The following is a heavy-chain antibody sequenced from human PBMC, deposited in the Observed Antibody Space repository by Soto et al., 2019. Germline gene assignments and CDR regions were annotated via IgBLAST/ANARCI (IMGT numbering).Heavy chain of an antibody. V-gene: IGHV4-34*01. CDR1: GGSFSGYY. J-gene: IGHJ4*02. CDR3: ARRMRRTGNPHFDY. CDR2: INHSGST. D-gene: IGHD2-8*01. Sequence: SETLSLTCAVYGGSFSGYYWSWIRQPPGKGLEWIGEINHSGSTNYNPSLKSRVTISVDTSKNQFSLKLSSVTAADTAVYYCARRMRRTGNPHFDYWGQGTLVTVSS.